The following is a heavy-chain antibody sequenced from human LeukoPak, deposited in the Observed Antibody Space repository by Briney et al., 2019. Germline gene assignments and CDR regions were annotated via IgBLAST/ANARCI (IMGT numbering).Heavy chain of an antibody. CDR1: GLTFSGYD. V-gene: IGHV3-30-3*01. CDR3: ARDSGDYGDNNIDY. CDR2: ISYDGSNK. D-gene: IGHD4-17*01. J-gene: IGHJ4*02. Sequence: GGSLRLSCAASGLTFSGYDMHWVRQAPGKGLEWVAVISYDGSNKYYADSVKGRFTISRDNSKNTLYLQMNSLRAEDTAVYYCARDSGDYGDNNIDYWGQGTLVTVSS.